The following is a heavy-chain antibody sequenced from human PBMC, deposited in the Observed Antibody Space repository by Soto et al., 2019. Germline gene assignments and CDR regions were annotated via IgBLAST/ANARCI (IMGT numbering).Heavy chain of an antibody. V-gene: IGHV3-7*01. CDR2: IKQDGSEK. Sequence: PGGSLRLSCAASGFTFSSYWMSWVRQAPGKGLEWVANIKQDGSEKYYVDSVKGRFTISRDNAKNSLYLQMNSLRAEDTAVYYCAREYSSSVGYYYYGMDVWGQGTTVTVSS. D-gene: IGHD6-6*01. J-gene: IGHJ6*02. CDR3: AREYSSSVGYYYYGMDV. CDR1: GFTFSSYW.